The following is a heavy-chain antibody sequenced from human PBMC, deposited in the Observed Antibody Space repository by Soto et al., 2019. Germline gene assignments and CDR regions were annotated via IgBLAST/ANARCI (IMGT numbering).Heavy chain of an antibody. J-gene: IGHJ4*02. CDR3: AKDPHGAPTYYFDY. Sequence: HPGGSLRLSCAASGFTFDDYAMHWVRQAPGRGLEWVSGISWNSGSIGYADSVKGRFTISRDNAKNSLYLQMNSLRAEDTALYYCAKDPHGAPTYYFDYWGQGTLVTVSS. D-gene: IGHD2-8*01. CDR1: GFTFDDYA. V-gene: IGHV3-9*01. CDR2: ISWNSGSI.